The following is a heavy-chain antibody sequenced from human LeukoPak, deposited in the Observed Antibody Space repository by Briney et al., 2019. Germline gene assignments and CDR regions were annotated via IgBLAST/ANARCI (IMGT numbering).Heavy chain of an antibody. Sequence: GGSLRLSCAASGFTFSSYGMSWVRQAPGKGLEWVSAISGGGGSTYYADSVKGRFTISRDNSKNTLYLQMNSLRAEDTAVYYCAKLSGSYTGYFDYWGQGTLVTVSS. J-gene: IGHJ4*02. CDR2: ISGGGGST. CDR1: GFTFSSYG. CDR3: AKLSGSYTGYFDY. D-gene: IGHD1-26*01. V-gene: IGHV3-23*01.